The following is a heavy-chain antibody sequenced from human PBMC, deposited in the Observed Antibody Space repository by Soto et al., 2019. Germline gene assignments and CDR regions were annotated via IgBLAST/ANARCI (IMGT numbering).Heavy chain of an antibody. CDR1: GGSISSYY. CDR3: ARDEAAAGWFDP. CDR2: IYYSGST. J-gene: IGHJ5*02. D-gene: IGHD6-13*01. Sequence: LSLTCTVSGGSISSYYWSWIRQPPGKGLEWIGYIYYSGSTNYNPSLKSRVTISVDTSKNQFSLKLSSVTAADTAVYYCARDEAAAGWFDPWGQGTLVTVSS. V-gene: IGHV4-59*01.